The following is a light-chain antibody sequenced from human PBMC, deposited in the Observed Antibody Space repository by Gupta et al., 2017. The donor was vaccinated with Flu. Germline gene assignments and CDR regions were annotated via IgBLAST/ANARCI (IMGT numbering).Light chain of an antibody. J-gene: IGLJ3*02. CDR1: NSNIGTNT. Sequence: QSVLTQPPSASGTPGQRVTISCSGSNSNIGTNTVNWYQQVPGAAPKLLIYAYNQRPSGVPDRFSGSESGTSASLAISGLQAEDESIYYCAAWDDSRHAVLFGGGTKLTVL. CDR2: AYN. V-gene: IGLV1-44*01. CDR3: AAWDDSRHAVL.